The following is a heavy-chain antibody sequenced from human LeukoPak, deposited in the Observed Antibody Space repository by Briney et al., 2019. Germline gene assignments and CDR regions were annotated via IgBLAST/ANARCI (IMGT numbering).Heavy chain of an antibody. CDR2: ISYDGSNK. Sequence: PGGSLRLSCAASGFTFSTYGMSWVRQAPGKGLEWVAVISYDGSNKYYADSVKGRFTISRDNSKNTLYLQMNSLRAEDTAVYYCAMPTGGVGASDYWGQGTLVTVSS. J-gene: IGHJ4*02. V-gene: IGHV3-30*03. CDR3: AMPTGGVGASDY. CDR1: GFTFSTYG. D-gene: IGHD1-26*01.